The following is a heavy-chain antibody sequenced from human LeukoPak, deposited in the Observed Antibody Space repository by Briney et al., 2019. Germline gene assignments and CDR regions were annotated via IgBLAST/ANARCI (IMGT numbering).Heavy chain of an antibody. CDR2: IYYSGST. Sequence: PSETLSLTCTVSGGSISSYYWSWIRQPPGKGLEWIGYIYYSGSTNYNPSLKSRVTISVDTSKNQFSLKLSSVTAADTAVYYCARDPHSGYGRNWGQGTLVTVSS. J-gene: IGHJ4*02. V-gene: IGHV4-59*01. D-gene: IGHD5-12*01. CDR1: GGSISSYY. CDR3: ARDPHSGYGRN.